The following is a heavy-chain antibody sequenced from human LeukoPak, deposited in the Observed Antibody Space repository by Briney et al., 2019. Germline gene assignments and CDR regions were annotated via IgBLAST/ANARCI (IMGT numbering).Heavy chain of an antibody. CDR2: IYYSGST. J-gene: IGHJ3*02. Sequence: SETLSLTCTVSGGSLSSYYWSWIRQPPGKGLEWIGYIYYSGSTNYNPSLKSRVTISVDTSKNQFSLKLSSVTAADTAVYYCAKTIIDSSGYLEAFDIWGQGAMVTVSS. D-gene: IGHD3-22*01. V-gene: IGHV4-59*08. CDR1: GGSLSSYY. CDR3: AKTIIDSSGYLEAFDI.